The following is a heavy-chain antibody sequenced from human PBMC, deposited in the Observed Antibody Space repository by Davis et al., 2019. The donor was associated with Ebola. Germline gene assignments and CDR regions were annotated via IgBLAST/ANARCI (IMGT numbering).Heavy chain of an antibody. V-gene: IGHV1-69*06. CDR2: IIPLFGTT. CDR3: ARDIVATG. D-gene: IGHD5-12*01. CDR1: GNTISTYT. Sequence: SVKVSCKASGNTISTYTIDWVRQAPGQGLEWMGGIIPLFGTTNYAQKFQGRVTITADKSTSTAYMELSSLRSEDTAVYYCARDIVATGWGQGTLVTVSS. J-gene: IGHJ4*02.